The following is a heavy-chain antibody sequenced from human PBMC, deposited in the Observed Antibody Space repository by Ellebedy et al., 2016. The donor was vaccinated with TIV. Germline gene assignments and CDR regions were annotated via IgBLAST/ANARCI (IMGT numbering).Heavy chain of an antibody. D-gene: IGHD3-10*01. V-gene: IGHV3-11*01. CDR2: ISSSGSTI. Sequence: PSETLSLTCFVSGASISSYYWSWIRQTPGKGLEWVSYISSSGSTIYYAASVKGRFTISRDNAKNSLYLQMSSLRAEDTAVYYCATGPMVRGDILRKETPNPHFDYWGQGTLVTVSS. J-gene: IGHJ4*02. CDR3: ATGPMVRGDILRKETPNPHFDY. CDR1: GASISSYY.